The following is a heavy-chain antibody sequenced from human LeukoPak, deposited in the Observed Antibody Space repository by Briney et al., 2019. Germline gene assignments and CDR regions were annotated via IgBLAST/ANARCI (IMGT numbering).Heavy chain of an antibody. Sequence: GGSLRLSCAASGFTFSSYSMNWVRQAPGKGLELVSYISSSSSTIYYADSVKGRFTISRDNAKNSLYLQMNSLRDEDTAVYYCARLHYYYYGMDVWGQGTTVTVSS. CDR2: ISSSSSTI. V-gene: IGHV3-48*02. CDR1: GFTFSSYS. J-gene: IGHJ6*02. CDR3: ARLHYYYYGMDV. D-gene: IGHD5-18*01.